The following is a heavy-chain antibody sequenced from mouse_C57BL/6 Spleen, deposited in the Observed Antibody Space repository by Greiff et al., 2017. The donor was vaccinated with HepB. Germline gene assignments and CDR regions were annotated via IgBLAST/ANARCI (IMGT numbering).Heavy chain of an antibody. J-gene: IGHJ2*01. V-gene: IGHV5-9*01. CDR3: ARHGLGPFDY. Sequence: EVQRVESGGGLVKPGGSLKLSCAASGFTFSSYTMSWVRQTPEKRLEWVATISGGGGNTYYPDSVKGRFTISRDNAKNTLYLQMSSLRSEDTALYYCARHGLGPFDYWGQGTTLTVSS. CDR1: GFTFSSYT. D-gene: IGHD4-1*01. CDR2: ISGGGGNT.